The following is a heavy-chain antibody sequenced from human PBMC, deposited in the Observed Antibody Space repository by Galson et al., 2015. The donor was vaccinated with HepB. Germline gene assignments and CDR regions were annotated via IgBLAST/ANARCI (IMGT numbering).Heavy chain of an antibody. CDR1: GFTFDDYA. Sequence: SLRLSCAASGFTFDDYAMHWVRHGPGKGLEWVSGISWNSGSIGYADSVKGRFTISRDNAKNSLYLQMNSLRAEDTALYYCAKDIGSGWYSGQDAFDIWGQGTMVTVSS. V-gene: IGHV3-9*01. J-gene: IGHJ3*02. CDR3: AKDIGSGWYSGQDAFDI. D-gene: IGHD6-19*01. CDR2: ISWNSGSI.